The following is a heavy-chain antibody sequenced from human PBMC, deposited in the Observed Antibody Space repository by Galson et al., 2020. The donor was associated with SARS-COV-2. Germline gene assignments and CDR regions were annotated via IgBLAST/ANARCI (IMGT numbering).Heavy chain of an antibody. CDR2: ISTSGSTI. Sequence: GRSLRLSCAASGFTFSSYEMNWVRQAPGKGLEWVSSISTSGSTIYYADSVKGRFTISRDNAKNSLYLQRNSLRAEDTAVYYGASTRVLLWFGDRFGMDVWGQGTTVTVSS. CDR1: GFTFSSYE. V-gene: IGHV3-48*03. D-gene: IGHD3-10*01. CDR3: ASTRVLLWFGDRFGMDV. J-gene: IGHJ6*02.